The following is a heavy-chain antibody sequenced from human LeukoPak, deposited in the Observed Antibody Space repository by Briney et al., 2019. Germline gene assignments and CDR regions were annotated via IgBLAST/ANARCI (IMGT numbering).Heavy chain of an antibody. CDR3: ARGKGYGSGSYSQGLDP. V-gene: IGHV4-34*01. D-gene: IGHD3-10*01. CDR2: INHSGST. Sequence: SETLSLTCAVYGGSFSGYYWSWIRQPPGKGLEWIGEINHSGSTNYNPSLKSRVTISVDTSKNQFPLKLSSVTAADTAVYYCARGKGYGSGSYSQGLDPWGQGTLVTVSS. CDR1: GGSFSGYY. J-gene: IGHJ5*02.